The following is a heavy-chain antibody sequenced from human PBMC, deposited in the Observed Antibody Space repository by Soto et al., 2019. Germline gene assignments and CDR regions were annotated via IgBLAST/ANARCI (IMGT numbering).Heavy chain of an antibody. CDR1: GGSISSGGFS. V-gene: IGHV4-30-2*01. Sequence: PSETLSLTCTVSGGSISSGGFSCNWIRQPPGKGLEWIGYIYHSGSTYFNPSLKSRVTMSVDRSTNQFSLKLSSVTAADTAVYYGPSRVSDYFDYWGQGTPVTVSS. CDR2: IYHSGST. J-gene: IGHJ4*02. CDR3: PSRVSDYFDY. D-gene: IGHD6-19*01.